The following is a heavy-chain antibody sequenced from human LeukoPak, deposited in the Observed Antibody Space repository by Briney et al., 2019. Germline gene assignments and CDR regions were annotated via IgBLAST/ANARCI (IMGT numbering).Heavy chain of an antibody. CDR1: GFTFSSYT. D-gene: IGHD3-10*02. Sequence: GGSLRLSCAASGFTFSSYTMNWVRLAPGKGLEWVSSISRSNIYKYYADSVKGRFTISRDNAKNSLYLQMNSLRAEDTAVYYCAELGITMTGGVWGKGTTVTISS. V-gene: IGHV3-21*01. CDR2: ISRSNIYK. CDR3: AELGITMTGGV. J-gene: IGHJ6*04.